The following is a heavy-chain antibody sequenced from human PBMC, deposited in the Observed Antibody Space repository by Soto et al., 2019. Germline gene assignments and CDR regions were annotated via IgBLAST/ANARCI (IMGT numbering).Heavy chain of an antibody. J-gene: IGHJ4*02. CDR2: IWDDGNTK. Sequence: QEELVESGGGVVQPGRSLRLSCAASGLAFSGYGLHWVRQAPGKGLEWVAVIWDDGNTKYYAESVEGRFTISRDNSKSTLYLQMEGLRGEDTAVYFCARARAGFLESFDFGGQGILVTVSS. V-gene: IGHV3-33*01. CDR1: GLAFSGYG. D-gene: IGHD3-3*01. CDR3: ARARAGFLESFDF.